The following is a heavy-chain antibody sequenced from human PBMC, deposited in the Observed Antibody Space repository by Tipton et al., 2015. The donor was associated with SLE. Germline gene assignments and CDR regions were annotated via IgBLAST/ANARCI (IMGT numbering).Heavy chain of an antibody. CDR2: IYYSGST. CDR3: ARGDSSGWYNWYFDL. D-gene: IGHD6-19*01. CDR1: GGSISSGGYS. J-gene: IGHJ2*01. V-gene: IGHV4-61*08. Sequence: TLSLTCAVSGGSISSGGYSWSWIRQPPGKGLEWIGYIYYSGSTNYNPSLKSRVTISVDTSKNQFSLKLSSVTAADTAVYYCARGDSSGWYNWYFDLWGRGTLVTVSS.